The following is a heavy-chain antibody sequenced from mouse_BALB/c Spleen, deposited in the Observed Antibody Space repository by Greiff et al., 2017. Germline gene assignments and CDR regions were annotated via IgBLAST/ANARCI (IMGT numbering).Heavy chain of an antibody. CDR1: GYAFSSYW. CDR2: IYPGDGDT. J-gene: IGHJ2*01. V-gene: IGHV1-80*01. Sequence: VKLQESGAELVRPGSSVKISCKASGYAFSSYWMNWVKQRPGQGLEWIGQIYPGDGDTNYNGKFKGTATLTADKSSSTAYMQLSSLTSEDSAVYFCARRGITTVFDYWGQGTTLTVSS. D-gene: IGHD1-1*01. CDR3: ARRGITTVFDY.